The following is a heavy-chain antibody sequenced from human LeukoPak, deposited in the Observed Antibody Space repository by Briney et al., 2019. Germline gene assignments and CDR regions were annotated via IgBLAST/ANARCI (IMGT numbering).Heavy chain of an antibody. V-gene: IGHV3-21*01. D-gene: IGHD7-27*01. Sequence: GGPLRLSCAASGFTFSSYSMNWVRQAPGKGLEWVSSISSSSSYIYYADPVKGRFTISRDNAKNSLYLQMNSLRAEDTAVYYCARDQTGYFDYWGQGTLVTVSS. CDR2: ISSSSSYI. CDR1: GFTFSSYS. CDR3: ARDQTGYFDY. J-gene: IGHJ4*02.